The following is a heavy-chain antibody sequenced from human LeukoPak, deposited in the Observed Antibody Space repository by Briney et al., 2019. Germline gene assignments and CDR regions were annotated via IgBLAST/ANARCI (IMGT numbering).Heavy chain of an antibody. CDR2: ISYDGSNK. J-gene: IGHJ4*02. Sequence: PGGSLRLSCAASGFTFSSYGMHWVRQAPGKGLEWVAVISYDGSNKYYADSVKGRFTISRDNSKNTLYLQMNSLRAEDTAVYYCAKDIRGYRSAVPLIPDYWGQGTLVTVSS. V-gene: IGHV3-30*18. CDR3: AKDIRGYRSAVPLIPDY. CDR1: GFTFSSYG. D-gene: IGHD5-12*01.